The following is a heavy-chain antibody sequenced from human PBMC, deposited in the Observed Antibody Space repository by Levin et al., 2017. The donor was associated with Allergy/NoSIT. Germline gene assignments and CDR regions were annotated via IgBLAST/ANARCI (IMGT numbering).Heavy chain of an antibody. CDR3: ARDHPDYYDSSGYPQYYFDY. CDR1: GYTFTSYG. D-gene: IGHD3-22*01. J-gene: IGHJ4*02. V-gene: IGHV1-18*01. Sequence: EASVKVSCKASGYTFTSYGISWVRQAPGQGLEWMGWISAYNGNTNYAQKLQGRVTMTTDTSTSTAYMELRSLRSDDTAVYYCARDHPDYYDSSGYPQYYFDYWGQGTLVTVSS. CDR2: ISAYNGNT.